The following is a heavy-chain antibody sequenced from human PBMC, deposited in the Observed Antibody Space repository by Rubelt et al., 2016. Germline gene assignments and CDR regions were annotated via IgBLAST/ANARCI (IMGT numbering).Heavy chain of an antibody. CDR2: IYYSGST. V-gene: IGHV4-59*12. CDR3: AREWNQLDANWFDP. D-gene: IGHD1-14*01. J-gene: IGHJ5*02. CDR1: GGSISSYY. Sequence: QVQLQESGPGLVKPSETLSLTCTVSGGSISSYYWSWIRQPPGKGLEWIGYIYYSGSTNYNPSLKCRVTISVDTSKNQFSLKLSSVTAADTAVYYCAREWNQLDANWFDPWGQGTLVTVSS.